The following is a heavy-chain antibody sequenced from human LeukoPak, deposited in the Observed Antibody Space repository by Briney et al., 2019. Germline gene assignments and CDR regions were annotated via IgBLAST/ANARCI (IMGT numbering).Heavy chain of an antibody. Sequence: ASVKVSCKASGYTFTSYGISWVRQAPGQGLEWMGWISAYNGNTNYAQKLQGRVTMTTDTSTSTAYMELRSLRSDDTAVYYCARSRYYYDSSGSDYWGQGTLVTVSS. J-gene: IGHJ4*02. CDR1: GYTFTSYG. D-gene: IGHD3-22*01. V-gene: IGHV1-18*01. CDR3: ARSRYYYDSSGSDY. CDR2: ISAYNGNT.